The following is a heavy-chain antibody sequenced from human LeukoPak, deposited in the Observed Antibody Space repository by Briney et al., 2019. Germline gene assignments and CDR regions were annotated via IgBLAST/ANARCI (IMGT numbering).Heavy chain of an antibody. CDR3: ARDEKRYCSGGSCPAYFDY. D-gene: IGHD2-15*01. CDR2: ISAYNGNT. Sequence: ASVKVSCKASGHTFNNYGISWVRQAPGQGLEWMAWISAYNGNTNYALKLRGRVTMTTDTSTSTAYMELRSLRSDDTAVYYCARDEKRYCSGGSCPAYFDYWGQGTLVTVSS. J-gene: IGHJ4*02. V-gene: IGHV1-18*01. CDR1: GHTFNNYG.